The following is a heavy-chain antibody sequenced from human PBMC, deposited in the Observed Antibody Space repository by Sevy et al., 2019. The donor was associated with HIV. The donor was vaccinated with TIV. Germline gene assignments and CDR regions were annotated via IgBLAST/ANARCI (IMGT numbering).Heavy chain of an antibody. J-gene: IGHJ4*02. CDR3: AKDLTYSSSWYGYFDY. D-gene: IGHD6-13*01. CDR1: GFTFSSYA. CDR2: ISGSGGST. Sequence: GGSLRLSSAASGFTFSSYAMSWVRQAPGKGLEWVSAISGSGGSTYYADSVKGRCTISRDNSKNTLYLQMHSLRAEDTAVYDCAKDLTYSSSWYGYFDYWGQGTLVTVSS. V-gene: IGHV3-23*01.